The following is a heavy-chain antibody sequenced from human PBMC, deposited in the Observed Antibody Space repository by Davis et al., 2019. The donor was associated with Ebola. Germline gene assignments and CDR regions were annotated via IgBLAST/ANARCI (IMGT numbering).Heavy chain of an antibody. CDR3: ARTTLTMIVVVIGDY. CDR2: ISAYNGNT. D-gene: IGHD3-22*01. J-gene: IGHJ4*02. Sequence: ASVKVSCKASGYTFTSYGISWVRQAPGQGLEWMGWISAYNGNTNYAQKLQGRVTMTTDTSTSTAYMELRSLRSDDTAVYYCARTTLTMIVVVIGDYWGQGTLVTVSS. CDR1: GYTFTSYG. V-gene: IGHV1-18*01.